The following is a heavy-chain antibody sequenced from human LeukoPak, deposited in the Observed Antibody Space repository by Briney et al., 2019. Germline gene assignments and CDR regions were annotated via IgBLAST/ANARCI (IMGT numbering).Heavy chain of an antibody. J-gene: IGHJ4*02. V-gene: IGHV3-21*01. CDR1: GFTFSSYT. CDR3: ARGEGGPYYYDSSGYYQID. D-gene: IGHD3-22*01. Sequence: PGGSLRLSCAASGFTFSSYTMNWVRQAPGKGLEWVSSIDNTYNHIDYADSLKGRFTISRDNAKNSLYLQMNSLSAEDTAVYYCARGEGGPYYYDSSGYYQIDWGQGTLVTVSS. CDR2: IDNTYNHI.